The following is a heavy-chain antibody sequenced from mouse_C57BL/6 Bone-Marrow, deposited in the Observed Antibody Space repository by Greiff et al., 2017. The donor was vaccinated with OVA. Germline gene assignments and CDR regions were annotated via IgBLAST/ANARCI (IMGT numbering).Heavy chain of an antibody. J-gene: IGHJ3*01. CDR1: GYTFTSYG. CDR2: IYPRSGNT. Sequence: QVHVKQSGAELARPGASVKLSCKASGYTFTSYGISWVKQRTGQGLEWIGEIYPRSGNTYYNEKFKGKATLTADKSSSTAYMELRSLTSEDSAVYFCARCRCLWFAYWGQGTLVTVSA. CDR3: ARCRCLWFAY. V-gene: IGHV1-81*01.